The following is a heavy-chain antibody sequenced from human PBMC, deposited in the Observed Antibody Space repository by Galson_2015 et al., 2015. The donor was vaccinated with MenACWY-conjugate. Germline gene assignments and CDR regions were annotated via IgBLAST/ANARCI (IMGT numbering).Heavy chain of an antibody. V-gene: IGHV3-74*01. CDR3: AKTRGASFYFDS. D-gene: IGHD1-26*01. Sequence: SLRLSCAASGFIFNTYWMHWVRHAPGKGLVWVSRINPGGSSTTYADSVKDRFTISGDNAKNTLYLQMNSLRPEDTAVFYCAKTRGASFYFDSWGQGTLVTVSS. CDR2: INPGGSST. J-gene: IGHJ4*02. CDR1: GFIFNTYW.